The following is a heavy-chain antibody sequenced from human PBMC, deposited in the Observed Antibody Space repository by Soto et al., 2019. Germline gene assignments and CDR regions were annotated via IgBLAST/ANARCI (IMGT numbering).Heavy chain of an antibody. V-gene: IGHV1-69*13. J-gene: IGHJ4*02. CDR1: GGTFSSYA. D-gene: IGHD2-2*01. CDR3: ARGCSSTSCYAGNYFDY. Sequence: SVKVSCKASGGTFSSYAISWVRQAPGQGLEWMGGIIPIFGTANYAQKFQGRVTITADESTSTAYMELSSLRSEDTAVYYCARGCSSTSCYAGNYFDYWGQGTLVTVSS. CDR2: IIPIFGTA.